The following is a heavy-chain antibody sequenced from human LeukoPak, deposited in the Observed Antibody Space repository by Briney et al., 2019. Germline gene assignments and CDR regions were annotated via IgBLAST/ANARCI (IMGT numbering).Heavy chain of an antibody. CDR1: GYTFTSYG. CDR3: AGAQGAYYDILTGYYIPHPNPDAFDI. V-gene: IGHV1-18*01. Sequence: GASVKVSCKASGYTFTSYGISWVRQAPGQGLEWMGWISAYNGNTNYAQKLQGRVTMTTDTSTSTAYMELRSLRSDDTAVYYCAGAQGAYYDILTGYYIPHPNPDAFDIWGQGTMVTVSS. J-gene: IGHJ3*02. D-gene: IGHD3-9*01. CDR2: ISAYNGNT.